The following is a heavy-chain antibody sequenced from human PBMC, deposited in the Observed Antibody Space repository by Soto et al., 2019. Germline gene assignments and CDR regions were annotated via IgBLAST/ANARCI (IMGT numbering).Heavy chain of an antibody. V-gene: IGHV3-48*03. Sequence: PGGSLRLSCTASGFAFSSYEMTWVRQAPGKGPEWVSYISSSSATIHYVDSVKGRFTISRDNAKNSVYLQMNSLRAEDSAVYYCARAAGIMTRGFHGMDVWGQGTTVTVSS. CDR1: GFAFSSYE. J-gene: IGHJ6*02. D-gene: IGHD3-10*01. CDR3: ARAAGIMTRGFHGMDV. CDR2: ISSSSATI.